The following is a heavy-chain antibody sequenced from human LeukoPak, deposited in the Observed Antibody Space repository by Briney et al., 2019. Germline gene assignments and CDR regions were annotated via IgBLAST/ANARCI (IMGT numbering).Heavy chain of an antibody. V-gene: IGHV3-23*01. Sequence: GGSLRLSSAASGFTCSSYAMSWVRKAPGKGLEWVSAISGSGGSTCYADSVKGRFTISRDNSKNTLYLQMNSLRAEDTAVYYCAKTRLRHFYYFDYWGQGTLVTVSS. CDR2: ISGSGGST. D-gene: IGHD3-9*01. CDR1: GFTCSSYA. CDR3: AKTRLRHFYYFDY. J-gene: IGHJ4*02.